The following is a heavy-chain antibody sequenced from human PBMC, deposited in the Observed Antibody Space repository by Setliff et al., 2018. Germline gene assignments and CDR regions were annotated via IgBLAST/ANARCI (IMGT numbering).Heavy chain of an antibody. D-gene: IGHD6-19*01. CDR2: IIPGLGIL. J-gene: IGHJ6*03. CDR1: GGTFNTYG. V-gene: IGHV1-69*10. Sequence: SVKVSCKASGGTFNTYGITWVRQAPAQGLEWMGGIIPGLGILDYAQKFQDRVTITADRSTSTAYMELTSLRSDDAAVYYCARGPSGWSSATSRYYFYMDVWGKGTTVTVSS. CDR3: ARGPSGWSSATSRYYFYMDV.